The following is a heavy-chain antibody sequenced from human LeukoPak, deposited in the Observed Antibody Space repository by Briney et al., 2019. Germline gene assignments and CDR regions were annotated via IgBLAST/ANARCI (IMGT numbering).Heavy chain of an antibody. V-gene: IGHV3-53*01. CDR1: GFTVSSNY. Sequence: PGGSLRLSCAASGFTVSSNYMSWVRQAPGKGLEWVSVIYSGGSTYYADSVKGRFTISRDNSKNTLYLQMNSLRAEDTAVYYCARGWYYYDISAKYYYYYYMDVWGKGTTVTVSS. CDR2: IYSGGST. D-gene: IGHD3-22*01. CDR3: ARGWYYYDISAKYYYYYYMDV. J-gene: IGHJ6*03.